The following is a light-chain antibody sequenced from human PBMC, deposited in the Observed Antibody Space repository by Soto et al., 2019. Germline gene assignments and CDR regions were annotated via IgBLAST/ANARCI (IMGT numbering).Light chain of an antibody. CDR3: LQSYTTWT. V-gene: IGKV1-39*01. CDR2: AAS. Sequence: DIQMTQSPSSLSASVGDTVTITCWASQTISNSLSWYQQRPGKAPNLLIYAASSLHSGVPSRFSGSGSGTDFTLTITSLQPEDFATYYCLQSYTTWTFGQGTKVEAK. CDR1: QTISNS. J-gene: IGKJ1*01.